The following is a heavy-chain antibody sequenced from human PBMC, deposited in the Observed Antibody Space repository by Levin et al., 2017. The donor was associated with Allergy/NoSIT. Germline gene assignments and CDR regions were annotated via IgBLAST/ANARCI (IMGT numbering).Heavy chain of an antibody. CDR3: TTYSSSWYYFDY. V-gene: IGHV3-15*01. J-gene: IGHJ4*02. CDR2: IKSKTDGGTT. D-gene: IGHD6-13*01. CDR1: GITFSNAW. Sequence: GESLKISCAASGITFSNAWMSWARQAPGKGLEWVGRIKSKTDGGTTEYAAPVKGRVTISRDDSKNTLYLQMNSLKTEDTAVYFCTTYSSSWYYFDYWGQGTLVTVSS.